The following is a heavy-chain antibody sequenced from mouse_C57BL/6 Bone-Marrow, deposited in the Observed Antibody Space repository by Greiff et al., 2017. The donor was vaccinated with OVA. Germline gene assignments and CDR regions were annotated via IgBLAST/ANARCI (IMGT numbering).Heavy chain of an antibody. D-gene: IGHD1-1*01. CDR2: ISYSGST. CDR1: GYSITSDY. J-gene: IGHJ4*01. V-gene: IGHV3-8*01. Sequence: EVKLVESGPGLAKPSQTLSLTCSVTGYSITSDYWNWIRKFPGNKLEYMGYISYSGSTYYNPSLKSRISITRDTSKNQYYLQLNSVTTEDTATYYCARSSRRSPYAMDYWGQGTSVTVSS. CDR3: ARSSRRSPYAMDY.